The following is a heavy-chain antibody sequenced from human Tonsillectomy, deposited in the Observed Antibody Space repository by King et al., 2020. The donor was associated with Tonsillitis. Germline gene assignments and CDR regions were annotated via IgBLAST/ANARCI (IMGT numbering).Heavy chain of an antibody. V-gene: IGHV3-21*01. CDR1: GFTFSSYS. CDR3: ARDWVVVTAKYFDY. Sequence: VQLVESGGGLVKPGGSLRLSCAASGFTFSSYSMNWVRQAPGKGLEWVSSISSSSSYIYYADSVKGRFTISRDNAKNSLYLQMNSLRAEDTAVYYCARDWVVVTAKYFDYWGQGTLVTVSS. D-gene: IGHD2-21*02. J-gene: IGHJ4*02. CDR2: ISSSSSYI.